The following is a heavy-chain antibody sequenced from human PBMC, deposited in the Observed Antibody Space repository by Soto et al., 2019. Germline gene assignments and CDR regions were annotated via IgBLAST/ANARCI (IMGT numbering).Heavy chain of an antibody. J-gene: IGHJ4*02. Sequence: QVQLQESGPGLVKPSQTLSLTCTVSGGSISSGGYYWSWIRQHPGKGREWIGYIYYSGSTYYNPSLKGRVTMSVDTSKNQFSLKLSSVTAADTAVYYWAREGSGSYYSGFDYWGQGTLVTVSS. D-gene: IGHD3-10*01. CDR2: IYYSGST. CDR3: AREGSGSYYSGFDY. CDR1: GGSISSGGYY. V-gene: IGHV4-31*03.